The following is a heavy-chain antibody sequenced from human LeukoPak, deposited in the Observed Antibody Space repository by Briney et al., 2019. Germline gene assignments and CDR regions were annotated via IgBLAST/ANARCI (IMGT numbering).Heavy chain of an antibody. J-gene: IGHJ6*02. Sequence: ASVKVSCKASGYTFTSYDINWVRQATGQGLEWMGIINPTGGSTNYAQKFEGRVTMTRDTSTSTVYMELSSLRSEDTAVYYCARERYCSGGNCFVTYYYGMDVWGQGTTVTVSS. CDR3: ARERYCSGGNCFVTYYYGMDV. CDR2: INPTGGST. CDR1: GYTFTSYD. V-gene: IGHV1-46*01. D-gene: IGHD2-15*01.